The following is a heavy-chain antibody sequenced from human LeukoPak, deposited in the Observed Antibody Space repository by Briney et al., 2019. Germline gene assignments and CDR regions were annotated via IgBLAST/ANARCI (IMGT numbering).Heavy chain of an antibody. CDR1: GITFSDHY. CDR2: ISSSSSYI. CDR3: ARDRYGDYSFDY. J-gene: IGHJ4*02. Sequence: GGSLRLSCAASGITFSDHYMSWIRQAPGKGLEWVSSISSSSSYIYYADSVKGRFTISRDNAKNSLYLQMNSLRAEDTAVYYCARDRYGDYSFDYWGQGTLVTVSS. D-gene: IGHD4-17*01. V-gene: IGHV3-11*06.